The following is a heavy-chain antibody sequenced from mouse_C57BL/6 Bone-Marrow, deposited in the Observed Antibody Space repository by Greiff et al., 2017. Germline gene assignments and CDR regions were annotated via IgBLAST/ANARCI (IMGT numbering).Heavy chain of an antibody. Sequence: QVQLKESGPGLVQPSQSLSITCTVSGFSLTSYGVHWVRQSPGKGLEWLGVIWRGGSTDYNAAFMSRLSITKDNSKSQVFFKMNSLQADDTAIYYCAKKGYGSSYVWYCDVWGTGTTVTVSS. CDR3: AKKGYGSSYVWYCDV. D-gene: IGHD1-1*01. CDR2: IWRGGST. CDR1: GFSLTSYG. V-gene: IGHV2-5*01. J-gene: IGHJ1*03.